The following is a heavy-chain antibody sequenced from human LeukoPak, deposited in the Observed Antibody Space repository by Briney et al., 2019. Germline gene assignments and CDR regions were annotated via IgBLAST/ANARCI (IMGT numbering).Heavy chain of an antibody. CDR1: GGSISSYY. CDR3: ARERPYCSGGSCSN. D-gene: IGHD2-15*01. Sequence: SETLSLTCTVSGGSISSYYWGWIRQPPGKGLEWIGSIYYSGSTYYNPSLKSRVTISVDTSKNQFSLKLSSVTAADTAVYYCARERPYCSGGSCSNWGQGTLVTVSS. V-gene: IGHV4-39*07. CDR2: IYYSGST. J-gene: IGHJ4*02.